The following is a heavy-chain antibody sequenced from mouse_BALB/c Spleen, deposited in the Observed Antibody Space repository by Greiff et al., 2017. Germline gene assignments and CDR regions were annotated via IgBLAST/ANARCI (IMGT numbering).Heavy chain of an antibody. V-gene: IGHV3-1*02. Sequence: EVKLEESGPDLVKPSQSLSLTCTVTGYSITSGYSWHWIRQFPGNKLEWMGYIHYSGSTNYNPSLKSRISITRDTSKNQFFLQLNSVTTEDTATYYCARGDYDYDGGWYFDVWGAGTTVTVSS. CDR3: ARGDYDYDGGWYFDV. D-gene: IGHD2-4*01. CDR1: GYSITSGYS. J-gene: IGHJ1*01. CDR2: IHYSGST.